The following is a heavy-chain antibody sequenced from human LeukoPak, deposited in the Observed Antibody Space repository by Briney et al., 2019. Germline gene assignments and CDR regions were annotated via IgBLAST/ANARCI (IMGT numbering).Heavy chain of an antibody. CDR3: ARRRYYYDISGYYFDY. CDR2: IYPGDSDT. V-gene: IGHV5-51*01. CDR1: GYSFTSYW. J-gene: IGHJ4*02. Sequence: GESLKISCKGSGYSFTSYWIDWVRRMPGKGLEWMGIIYPGDSDTRYSPSFQGQVTISADKSISTAYLQWSSLKASDTAMYYCARRRYYYDISGYYFDYWGQGTLVTVSS. D-gene: IGHD3-22*01.